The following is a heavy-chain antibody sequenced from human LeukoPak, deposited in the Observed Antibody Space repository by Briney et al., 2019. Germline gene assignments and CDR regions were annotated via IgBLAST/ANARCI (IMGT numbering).Heavy chain of an antibody. CDR2: IYTSGST. D-gene: IGHD3-22*01. V-gene: IGHV4-61*02. J-gene: IGHJ3*02. Sequence: PSETLSLTCTVSGGSISSGSYYWSWIRQPAGKGLEWIGRIYTSGSTNYNPSLKSRVTMSVDTSKNQFSLKLSSVTAADTAVYYCARDLILGPGIVVVINGAFDIWGQGTMVTVSS. CDR1: GGSISSGSYY. CDR3: ARDLILGPGIVVVINGAFDI.